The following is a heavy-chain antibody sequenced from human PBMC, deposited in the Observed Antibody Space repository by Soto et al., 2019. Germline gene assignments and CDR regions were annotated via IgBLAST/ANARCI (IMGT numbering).Heavy chain of an antibody. CDR3: AIDDKMSLGAKQPDF. V-gene: IGHV4-4*02. CDR1: GDSISNNKW. CDR2: MHHSGSI. J-gene: IGHJ4*02. Sequence: SETLSLTCSVSGDSISNNKWWSWVRQPPGKGLEWIGEMHHSGSIHYNASLKSRATLSVDKSRNQFSLQLTSVTAADTALYFCAIDDKMSLGAKQPDFWGPGTLVTVSS. D-gene: IGHD1-26*01.